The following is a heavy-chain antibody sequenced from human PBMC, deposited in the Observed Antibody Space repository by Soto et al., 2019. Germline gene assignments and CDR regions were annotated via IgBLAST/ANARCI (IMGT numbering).Heavy chain of an antibody. CDR1: GFNFETHD. CDR3: ARGRSNDFVSSPPPTFEP. V-gene: IGHV3-13*01. J-gene: IGHJ5*02. Sequence: LRLSCVASGFNFETHDMHWVRQVTGKGLEWVAGIGTLFDRFYPDSVKGRFTISRENAKTSVFLQMNKLRTGDTGIYYCARGRSNDFVSSPPPTFEPRCQGTLVTVSS. D-gene: IGHD1-1*01. CDR2: IGTLFDR.